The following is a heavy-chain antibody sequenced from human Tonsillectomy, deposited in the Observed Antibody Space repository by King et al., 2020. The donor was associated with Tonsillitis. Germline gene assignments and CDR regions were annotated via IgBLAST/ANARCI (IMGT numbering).Heavy chain of an antibody. CDR1: GGSISSHY. CDR2: IYSSGST. D-gene: IGHD1-26*01. Sequence: VQLQESGPGLVKPSETLSLTCTVSGGSISSHYWSWIRQPAGKGLEWIGLIYSSGSTSYNPSLKSRVTMSIDTSKNQFSLKLTAVTAAGTAVYYCAREAGATQYFDYWGQGTRVTASS. CDR3: AREAGATQYFDY. J-gene: IGHJ4*02. V-gene: IGHV4-4*07.